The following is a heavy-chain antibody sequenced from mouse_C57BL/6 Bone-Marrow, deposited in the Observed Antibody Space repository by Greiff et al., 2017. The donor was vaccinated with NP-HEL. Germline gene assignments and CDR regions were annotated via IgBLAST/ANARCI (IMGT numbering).Heavy chain of an antibody. J-gene: IGHJ4*01. CDR1: GYSITSGYY. D-gene: IGHD2-1*01. Sequence: DVKLVESGPGLVKPSQSLSLTCSVTGYSITSGYYWNWIRQFPGNKLEWMGYISYDGSNNYNPSLKNRISITRDTSKNQFFLKLNSVTTEDTATYYCARDYGRRYAMDYWGQGTSVTVSS. V-gene: IGHV3-6*01. CDR3: ARDYGRRYAMDY. CDR2: ISYDGSN.